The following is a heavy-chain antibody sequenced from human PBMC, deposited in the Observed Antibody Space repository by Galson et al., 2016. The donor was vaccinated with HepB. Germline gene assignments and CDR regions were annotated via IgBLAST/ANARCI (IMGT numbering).Heavy chain of an antibody. J-gene: IGHJ6*02. CDR3: VRNGYYCLDA. CDR2: IHNSGST. Sequence: SETLSLTCTVSSGSVSSGGYYWSWIRQPPRKGLEWIGYIHNSGSTNYNPSLKSRVTISVDTSKNQFSLNLNSVTAADTALYYCVRNGYYCLDAWGQGTTVTVSS. CDR1: SGSVSSGGYY. V-gene: IGHV4-61*08.